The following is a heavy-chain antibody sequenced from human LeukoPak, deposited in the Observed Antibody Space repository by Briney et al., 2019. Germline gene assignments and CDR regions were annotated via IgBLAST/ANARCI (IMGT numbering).Heavy chain of an antibody. CDR2: ISAYNGNT. J-gene: IGHJ4*02. Sequence: ASVKVSCKASGYTFTSYGISWVRQAPGQGLEWMGWISAYNGNTNYAQKLQGRVTMTTDTSTSTAYMELRSLRSDDTAVYYCAREFRYSSSWPYYFDYWGQGTLVTVSS. V-gene: IGHV1-18*01. D-gene: IGHD6-13*01. CDR3: AREFRYSSSWPYYFDY. CDR1: GYTFTSYG.